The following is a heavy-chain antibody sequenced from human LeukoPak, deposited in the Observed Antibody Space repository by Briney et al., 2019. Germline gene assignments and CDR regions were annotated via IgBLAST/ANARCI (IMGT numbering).Heavy chain of an antibody. V-gene: IGHV4-61*08. D-gene: IGHD3-22*01. Sequence: SETLSLTCTVSGGSISSGDYYWSWIRQPPGKGLEWIGYIYYSGSTNYNPSLKSRVTISVDTSKNQFSLKLSSVTAADTAVYYCAREGGRGYYYDSSGRLEFDPWGQGTLVTVSS. CDR1: GGSISSGDYY. J-gene: IGHJ5*02. CDR2: IYYSGST. CDR3: AREGGRGYYYDSSGRLEFDP.